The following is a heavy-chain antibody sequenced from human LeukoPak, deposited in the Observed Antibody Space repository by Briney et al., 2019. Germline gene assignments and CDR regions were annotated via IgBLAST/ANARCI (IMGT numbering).Heavy chain of an antibody. CDR3: ARTDSSSWYPNWFGP. V-gene: IGHV3-11*01. D-gene: IGHD6-13*01. Sequence: GGSLRLSCATSGFTFSDYYMSWIRQAPGKGLEWVSYISSSGSTIYYADSVKGRITISRDNAKNSLYLQTNSLRAEDTAVYYCARTDSSSWYPNWFGPWGQGTLVTVSS. CDR2: ISSSGSTI. CDR1: GFTFSDYY. J-gene: IGHJ5*02.